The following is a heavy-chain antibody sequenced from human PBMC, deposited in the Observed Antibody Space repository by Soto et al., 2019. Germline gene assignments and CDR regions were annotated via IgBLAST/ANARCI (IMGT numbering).Heavy chain of an antibody. Sequence: ASVKVSCEASGYTFTSYYMHWVRQAPGQGLEWMGIINPSGGSTSYAQKFQGRVTMTRDTSTSTVYMELSSLRSEDTAVYYCAREAIVGATKDYWGQGTLVTVSS. CDR3: AREAIVGATKDY. V-gene: IGHV1-46*01. J-gene: IGHJ4*02. D-gene: IGHD1-26*01. CDR2: INPSGGST. CDR1: GYTFTSYY.